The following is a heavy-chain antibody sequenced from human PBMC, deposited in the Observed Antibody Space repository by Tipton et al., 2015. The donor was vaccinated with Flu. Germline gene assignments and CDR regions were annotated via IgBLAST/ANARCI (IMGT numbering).Heavy chain of an antibody. J-gene: IGHJ4*02. V-gene: IGHV4-4*07. CDR1: GDSISSYY. CDR2: IYTSGST. Sequence: TLSLTCTVSGDSISSYYWSWIRLPAGKGLEWIGRIYTSGSTNYNASLKSRVTMSVDTSKNQFSLRLSSVTVADTAVHYCARDYLLGDLSFFDNWGQGTLVTVSS. D-gene: IGHD3-16*02. CDR3: ARDYLLGDLSFFDN.